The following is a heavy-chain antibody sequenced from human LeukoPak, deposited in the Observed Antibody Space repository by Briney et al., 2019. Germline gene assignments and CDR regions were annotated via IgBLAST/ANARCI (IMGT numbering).Heavy chain of an antibody. J-gene: IGHJ5*02. V-gene: IGHV3-23*01. CDR1: GFTFSSYA. D-gene: IGHD6-13*01. CDR3: AKGYSSSWYEYNWFDP. CDR2: ISGSGGST. Sequence: GGSLRLSCAASGFTFSSYAMSWVRQAPGKGLEWVSAISGSGGSTYYADSVKGRFTISRDNSKNTLYLQMNSLRAEDTAVYYCAKGYSSSWYEYNWFDPWGQGTLVTVSS.